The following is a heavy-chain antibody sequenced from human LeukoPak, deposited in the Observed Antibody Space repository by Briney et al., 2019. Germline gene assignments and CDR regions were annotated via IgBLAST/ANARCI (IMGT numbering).Heavy chain of an antibody. D-gene: IGHD3-9*01. CDR3: ARDMRYFDWSFTY. CDR1: GFTVSSYS. J-gene: IGHJ4*02. V-gene: IGHV3-21*01. Sequence: GGSLRLSCAASGFTVSSYSMNWVRQAPGKGLEWVSSISSSSSYIYYADSVKGRFTISRDNAKNSLYLQMNSLRAEDTAVYYCARDMRYFDWSFTYWGQGTLVTVSS. CDR2: ISSSSSYI.